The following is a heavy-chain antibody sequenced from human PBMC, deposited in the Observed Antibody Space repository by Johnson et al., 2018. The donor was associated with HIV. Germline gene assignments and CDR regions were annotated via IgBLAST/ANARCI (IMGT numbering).Heavy chain of an antibody. D-gene: IGHD6-19*01. CDR2: ISYDGSNK. J-gene: IGHJ3*02. CDR1: GFTFSSYA. Sequence: QLVESGGGLVKPGRSLRLSCAASGFTFSSYAMHWVRQAPGKGLEWVAVISYDGSNKYQADSVKGRFTISRDNSKNTLYLQMNSLRAEDTAVYYCARDKGTNFSGWYRESDAFDIWGQGTMVTVSS. CDR3: ARDKGTNFSGWYRESDAFDI. V-gene: IGHV3-30*04.